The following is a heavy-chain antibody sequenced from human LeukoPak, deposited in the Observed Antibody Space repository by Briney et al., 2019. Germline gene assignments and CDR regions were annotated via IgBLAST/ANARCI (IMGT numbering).Heavy chain of an antibody. CDR3: ASYSGSYKNWFDS. CDR2: IYYSGST. J-gene: IGHJ5*01. V-gene: IGHV4-59*01. Sequence: PSETLSLTFTVSGGSISSYYWSWIRQPPGKGLEWIGYIYYSGSTNYNPSLKSRVTISVDTSKNQFSLKLSSVTAADTAVYYCASYSGSYKNWFDSWGQGTLVTVSS. CDR1: GGSISSYY. D-gene: IGHD1-26*01.